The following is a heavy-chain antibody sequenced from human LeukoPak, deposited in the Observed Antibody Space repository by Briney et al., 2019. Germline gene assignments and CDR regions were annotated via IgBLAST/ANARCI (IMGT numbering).Heavy chain of an antibody. J-gene: IGHJ5*02. CDR2: ISSASNTI. CDR1: GFTFSSYS. Sequence: GGSLRLSCAASGFTFSSYSMNWVRQAPGKGLEWVSYISSASNTIYYADSVKGRFTISRDNAKNSLYLQMNSLRAEDTAMYFCARDGWFGDYNWFDPWGQGTLVTVSS. D-gene: IGHD3-10*01. CDR3: ARDGWFGDYNWFDP. V-gene: IGHV3-48*01.